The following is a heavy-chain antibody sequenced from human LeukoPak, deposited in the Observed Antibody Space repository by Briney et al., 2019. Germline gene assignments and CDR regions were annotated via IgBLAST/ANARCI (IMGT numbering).Heavy chain of an antibody. Sequence: GGSLRLSCAASGFTFSSYGMHWVRQAPGKGLGWVAVIWYDGSNKYYVDSVKGRFTISRDNSKNTLYLQMNSLRAEDTAVYYCARDDFYYYYMDVWGKGTTVTVSS. D-gene: IGHD2-21*02. CDR3: ARDDFYYYYMDV. CDR1: GFTFSSYG. CDR2: IWYDGSNK. J-gene: IGHJ6*03. V-gene: IGHV3-33*01.